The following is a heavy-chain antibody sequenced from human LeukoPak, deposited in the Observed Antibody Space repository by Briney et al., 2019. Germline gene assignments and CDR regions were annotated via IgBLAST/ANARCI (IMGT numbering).Heavy chain of an antibody. V-gene: IGHV4-4*07. J-gene: IGHJ4*02. CDR3: ARVLYTSSWYVLDY. CDR1: GGSISGYY. CDR2: IYTSGST. Sequence: SETLSLTCTVSGGSISGYYWTWIRQPAGKRLEWIGRIYTSGSTNYNPSLKSRVTMSVDTSKNQFSPKLNSVTAADTAVYYCARVLYTSSWYVLDYWGQGTLVTVSS. D-gene: IGHD6-13*01.